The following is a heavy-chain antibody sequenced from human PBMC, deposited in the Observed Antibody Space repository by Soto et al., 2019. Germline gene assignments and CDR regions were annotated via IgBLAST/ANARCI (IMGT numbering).Heavy chain of an antibody. D-gene: IGHD3-3*01. CDR2: IYSSGNT. J-gene: IGHJ4*02. CDR3: ARQDDFGVIRY. Sequence: SETLSLTCTVSGASISSYHWSWMRQPPGKGLEWIGHIYSSGNTNYNPSLKSRVTISVDTSKNQYSLKLTSVTAADTAVYYCARQDDFGVIRYWGQGTLVTVSS. CDR1: GASISSYH. V-gene: IGHV4-59*08.